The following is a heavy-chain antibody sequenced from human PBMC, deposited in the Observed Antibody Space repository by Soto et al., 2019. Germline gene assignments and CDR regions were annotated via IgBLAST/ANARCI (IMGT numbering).Heavy chain of an antibody. D-gene: IGHD2-2*01. CDR2: IDSSGSAI. CDR1: GFTFSSYE. Sequence: EVQLVESGGGFVQPGGSLRLSCVASGFTFSSYEMNWVRQAPGKGLQWVSYIDSSGSAIYYADSVKGRFTISRDNAKNSLYLPMNSLRAEDTALYYCARGDASGYWGQGTLVTVSS. CDR3: ARGDASGY. J-gene: IGHJ4*02. V-gene: IGHV3-48*03.